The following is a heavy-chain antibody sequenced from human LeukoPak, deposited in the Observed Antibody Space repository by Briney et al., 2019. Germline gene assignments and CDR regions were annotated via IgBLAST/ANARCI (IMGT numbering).Heavy chain of an antibody. J-gene: IGHJ4*02. CDR1: GDSVSSNSAA. CDR3: ARAEYSGSLYFDY. Sequence: SQTLSLTCAISGDSVSSNSAAWTRIRQSPSRGLEWLGRTYYRSKWYNDYAVSVKSRITINADTSKNQFSLQLNSVTPEDTAVYYCARAEYSGSLYFDYWGQGTLVTVSS. CDR2: TYYRSKWYN. V-gene: IGHV6-1*01. D-gene: IGHD1-26*01.